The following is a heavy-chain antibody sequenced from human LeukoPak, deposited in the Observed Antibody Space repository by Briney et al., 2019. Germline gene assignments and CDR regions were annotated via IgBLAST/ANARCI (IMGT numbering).Heavy chain of an antibody. V-gene: IGHV3-13*01. J-gene: IGHJ4*02. CDR1: EFTFSSYD. CDR2: IDTAGYT. Sequence: PGGSLRLSCAASEFTFSSYDMHWVRQGPGKGLEWVSAIDTAGYTYYPGSVKGRFTISRENAKNSLYLQMNSLRAGDTAVYYCSRVNPEAEGFDYWGQGTLVTVSS. D-gene: IGHD6-13*01. CDR3: SRVNPEAEGFDY.